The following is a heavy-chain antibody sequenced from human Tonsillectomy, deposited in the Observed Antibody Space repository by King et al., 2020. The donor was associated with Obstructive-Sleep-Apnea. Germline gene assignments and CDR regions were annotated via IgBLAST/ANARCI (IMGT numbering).Heavy chain of an antibody. V-gene: IGHV3-7*03. Sequence: VQLVESGGGLVQPGGSLRLSCAVSGFTFSSYWMSWVRQAPGKGLEWVANINQGGSDKYYVDSVKGRFTISRDNAKNSLYLQVNSLRAEDTAVYYCVRDSDSSGWPLHYFDYWGRGTPVTVSS. J-gene: IGHJ4*02. CDR1: GFTFSSYW. D-gene: IGHD6-19*01. CDR3: VRDSDSSGWPLHYFDY. CDR2: INQGGSDK.